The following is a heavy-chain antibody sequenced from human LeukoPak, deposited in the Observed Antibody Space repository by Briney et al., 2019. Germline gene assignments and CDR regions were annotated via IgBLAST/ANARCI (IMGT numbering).Heavy chain of an antibody. CDR2: IRYDGSNK. CDR3: ARRTMIETYNWFDP. D-gene: IGHD3-22*01. J-gene: IGHJ5*02. CDR1: GFTFSSYG. V-gene: IGHV3-30*02. Sequence: PGGSLRLSCAASGFTFSSYGMHWVRQAPGKGLEWVAFIRYDGSNKYYADSVKGRFTISRDNSKNTLYLQMNSLRAEDTAVYYCARRTMIETYNWFDPWGQGTLVTVSS.